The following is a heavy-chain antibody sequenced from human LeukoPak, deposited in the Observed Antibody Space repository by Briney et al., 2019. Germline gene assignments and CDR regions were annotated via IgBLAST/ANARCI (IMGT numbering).Heavy chain of an antibody. CDR3: ARRGGSKIDY. CDR2: VYYSGNA. V-gene: IGHV4-39*01. CDR1: GGSISTSSYY. Sequence: SETLSLTCNVSGGSISTSSYYWGWIRQPPGKGPEWIGSVYYSGNAYYSPSLKSRVTISVDTSKNQFSLKLSAVTAADTAVYYCARRGGSKIDYWGQETLVTVSS. J-gene: IGHJ4*02. D-gene: IGHD3-3*01.